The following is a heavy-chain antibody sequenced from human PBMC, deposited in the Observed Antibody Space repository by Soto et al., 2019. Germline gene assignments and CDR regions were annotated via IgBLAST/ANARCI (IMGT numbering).Heavy chain of an antibody. CDR2: IWFDGSNK. J-gene: IGHJ4*02. D-gene: IGHD1-20*01. Sequence: QVQLVESGGGVVQPGRSLRLSCAASGFTFSIYGRHWVRQAPGKELEWVALIWFDGSNKYYADSVKGRFTISRDNSKNTLYLQMNSLRAEDTTVYYCASVGITGTTFRGFDYWGQGTLVTVSS. CDR1: GFTFSIYG. V-gene: IGHV3-33*01. CDR3: ASVGITGTTFRGFDY.